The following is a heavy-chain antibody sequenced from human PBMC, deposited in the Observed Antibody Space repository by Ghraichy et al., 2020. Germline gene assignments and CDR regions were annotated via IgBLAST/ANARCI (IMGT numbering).Heavy chain of an antibody. CDR1: GYTFTDHY. V-gene: IGHV1-2*06. CDR2: ISPKSTVT. Sequence: EKGFYKASGYTFTDHYMHWVRQAPGQGLEWVGRISPKSTVTNYAQKFQGRVTMTRDTSTSTVYMELSRLTSDDTAVYYCARAVATMGFDNWGQGTLVTVSS. D-gene: IGHD5-12*01. J-gene: IGHJ4*02. CDR3: ARAVATMGFDN.